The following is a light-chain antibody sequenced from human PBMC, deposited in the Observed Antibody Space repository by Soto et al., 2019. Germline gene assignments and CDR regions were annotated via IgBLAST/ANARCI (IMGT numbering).Light chain of an antibody. J-gene: IGKJ4*01. CDR1: QSVLYSSNNKNY. V-gene: IGKV4-1*01. CDR3: QQYYGNPLT. Sequence: DIVMTQSPDSLAVSLGERATINCKSSQSVLYSSNNKNYLAWYQQKPGQPPKLLIYWASTRESGVPDRFSGSGSETDFTLTISSLQAEDVAVYYCQQYYGNPLTFGGGTKVDI. CDR2: WAS.